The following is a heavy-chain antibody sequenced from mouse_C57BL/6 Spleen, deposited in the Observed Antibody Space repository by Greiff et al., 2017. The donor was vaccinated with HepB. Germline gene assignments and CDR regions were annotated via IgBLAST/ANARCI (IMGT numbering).Heavy chain of an antibody. V-gene: IGHV1-81*01. CDR1: GYTFTSYG. J-gene: IGHJ2*01. Sequence: LVESGAELARPGASVKLSCKASGYTFTSYGISWVKQRTGQGLEWIGEIYPRSGNTYYNEKFKGKATLTADKSSSTAYMELRSLTSEDSAVYFCARWSWDRGNFDYWGQGTTLTVSS. D-gene: IGHD4-1*01. CDR2: IYPRSGNT. CDR3: ARWSWDRGNFDY.